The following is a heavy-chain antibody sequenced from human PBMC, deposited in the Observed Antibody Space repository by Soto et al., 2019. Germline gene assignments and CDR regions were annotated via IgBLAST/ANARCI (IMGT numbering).Heavy chain of an antibody. CDR3: ARRAGALGGSGWYEFDY. Sequence: ASVKVSCKASGYTFTGYYMHWVRQAPGQGLEWMGWINPNSGGTNYAQKFQGRVTMTRDTSISTAYMELSRLRSDDTAVYYCARRAGALGGSGWYEFDYWGQGTLVTVSS. V-gene: IGHV1-2*02. J-gene: IGHJ4*02. CDR1: GYTFTGYY. D-gene: IGHD6-19*01. CDR2: INPNSGGT.